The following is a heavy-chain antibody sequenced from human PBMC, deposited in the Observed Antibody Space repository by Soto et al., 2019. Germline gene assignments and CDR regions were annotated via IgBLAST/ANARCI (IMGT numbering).Heavy chain of an antibody. CDR1: GYTFTGYY. D-gene: IGHD3-3*01. Sequence: ASVKVSCKASGYTFTGYYMHWVRQATGQGLEWMGWINPNSGGTNYAQKFQGWVTMTRNTSISTAYMELSSLRSEDTAVYYCARGVAYYDFWSGGGGYYYYMDVWGKGTTVTVSS. CDR2: INPNSGGT. J-gene: IGHJ6*03. CDR3: ARGVAYYDFWSGGGGYYYYMDV. V-gene: IGHV1-2*04.